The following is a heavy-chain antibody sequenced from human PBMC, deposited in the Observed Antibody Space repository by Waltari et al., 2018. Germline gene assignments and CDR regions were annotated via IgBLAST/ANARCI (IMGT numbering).Heavy chain of an antibody. CDR3: ARDQRVCSGGSCYSYYYYYMDV. Sequence: QVQLQESGPGLVKPSETLSLTCTVSGGSISSYYWSWIRQPAGTGREWIGRIYTSGSTNYNPSLKSRVTMSVDTSKNQFSLKLSSVTAADTAVYYCARDQRVCSGGSCYSYYYYYMDVWGKGTTVTISS. D-gene: IGHD2-15*01. CDR1: GGSISSYY. CDR2: IYTSGST. V-gene: IGHV4-4*07. J-gene: IGHJ6*03.